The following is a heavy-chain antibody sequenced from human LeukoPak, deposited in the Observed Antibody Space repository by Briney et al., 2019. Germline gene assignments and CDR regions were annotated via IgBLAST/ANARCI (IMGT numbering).Heavy chain of an antibody. Sequence: SETLSLTCAVYGGSFSGYYWSWIRQPPGKGLEWIGEINHSGSTNYNPSLKSRVTISVDTSKNQFSLKLSSVTAADTAVYYCARVGYSGYKGAFDIWGQGTMVTVSS. J-gene: IGHJ3*02. CDR3: ARVGYSGYKGAFDI. D-gene: IGHD5-12*01. V-gene: IGHV4-34*01. CDR1: GGSFSGYY. CDR2: INHSGST.